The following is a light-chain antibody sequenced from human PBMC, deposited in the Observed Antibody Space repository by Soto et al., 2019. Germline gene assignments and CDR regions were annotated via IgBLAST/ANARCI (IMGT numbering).Light chain of an antibody. CDR3: SSYTSSNTLL. CDR1: SSDVGAFNY. Sequence: QSALTQPPSASGSPGQSVTISCTGTSSDVGAFNYVSWYQQHPVKAPKLMIYEVNNRPSGVSDRFSGSKSGNTASLTISGLQAEDEADYYCSSYTSSNTLLFGGGTKLTVL. V-gene: IGLV2-14*01. CDR2: EVN. J-gene: IGLJ2*01.